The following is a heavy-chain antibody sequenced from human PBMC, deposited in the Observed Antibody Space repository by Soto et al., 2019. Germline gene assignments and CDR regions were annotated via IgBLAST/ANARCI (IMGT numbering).Heavy chain of an antibody. CDR3: ATGIVVVVAATFDI. CDR1: GFTFSSYA. V-gene: IGHV3-23*01. J-gene: IGHJ3*02. CDR2: ISGSGGST. Sequence: GGSLRLSCAASGFTFSSYAMSWVRQAPGKGLEWVSAISGSGGSTYYADSVKGRFTISRDNSKNTLYLQMNSLRVEDTAVYYCATGIVVVVAATFDIWGQGTMVTVSS. D-gene: IGHD2-15*01.